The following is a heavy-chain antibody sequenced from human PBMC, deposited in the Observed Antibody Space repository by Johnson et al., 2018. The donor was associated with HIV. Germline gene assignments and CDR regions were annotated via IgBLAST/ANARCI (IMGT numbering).Heavy chain of an antibody. CDR3: AKVSGGGIVRWDI. Sequence: VQLVESGGGLVQPGGSLRLSCAASGFTVSSYAMHWVRQAPGKGLEWVAVISYDGSNKYYADSVKGRFTISRDNSKNTLDLQMNSLRAEDTAVYYCAKVSGGGIVRWDIWGQGTMVTVSS. D-gene: IGHD3-10*01. J-gene: IGHJ3*02. V-gene: IGHV3-30-3*01. CDR1: GFTVSSYA. CDR2: ISYDGSNK.